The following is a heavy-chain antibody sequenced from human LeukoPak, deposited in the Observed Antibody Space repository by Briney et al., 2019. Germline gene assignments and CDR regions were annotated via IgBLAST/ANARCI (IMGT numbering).Heavy chain of an antibody. V-gene: IGHV4-59*01. D-gene: IGHD3-22*01. Sequence: SETLSLTCTVSAGSISSYYWSWLRQPPGKGLGWVGYIYYSGSTNYNPSLKSRVTISVDTSKIQFSLRLSSVTAADTAVYYCARVTGYMIEDYFDYWGQGTLVTVSS. CDR1: AGSISSYY. CDR2: IYYSGST. J-gene: IGHJ4*02. CDR3: ARVTGYMIEDYFDY.